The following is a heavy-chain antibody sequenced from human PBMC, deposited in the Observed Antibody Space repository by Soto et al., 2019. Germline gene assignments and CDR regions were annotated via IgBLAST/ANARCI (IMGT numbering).Heavy chain of an antibody. CDR2: ISYGGKKK. V-gene: IGHV3-30*18. CDR3: AKGHRNSGWYFGAFEI. D-gene: IGHD6-13*01. J-gene: IGHJ3*02. CDR1: GSTVSSYG. Sequence: GGSLRLSCEESGSTVSSYGMHWVRQAPGKGLEWLAFISYGGKKKFYADSVKGRFTMSRDDSLYLQMDSLRVEDTAMYYCAKGHRNSGWYFGAFEIWGQGTMVTVSS.